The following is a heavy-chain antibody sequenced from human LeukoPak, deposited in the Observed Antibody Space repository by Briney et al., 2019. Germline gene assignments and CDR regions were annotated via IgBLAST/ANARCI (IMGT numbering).Heavy chain of an antibody. CDR1: GYTFTGYY. CDR2: INPNSGGT. D-gene: IGHD3-10*01. Sequence: ASVKVSCKASGYTFTGYYMHWLRQAPGQGLEWMGWINPNSGGTNYAQKFQGRVTMTRDTSISTAYMELSRLRSDDTAVYYCARGGHRYYGSGILQDYNSFDPWGQGTLVTVSS. CDR3: ARGGHRYYGSGILQDYNSFDP. J-gene: IGHJ5*02. V-gene: IGHV1-2*02.